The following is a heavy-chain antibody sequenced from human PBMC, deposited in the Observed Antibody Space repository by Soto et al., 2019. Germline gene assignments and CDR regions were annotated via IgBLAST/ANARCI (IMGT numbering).Heavy chain of an antibody. V-gene: IGHV4-30-4*01. CDR3: ARGGPYGSGSYYTNY. J-gene: IGHJ4*02. CDR2: IYYSGST. D-gene: IGHD3-10*01. Sequence: SGTLPLTCTVSGGSISSGDYYWRWIRQPPGKGVEWIGYIYYSGSTYYNPSLKSRVTISVDTSKNQFSLKLSSVTAADTAVYYCARGGPYGSGSYYTNYWRQGTLVTVSS. CDR1: GGSISSGDYY.